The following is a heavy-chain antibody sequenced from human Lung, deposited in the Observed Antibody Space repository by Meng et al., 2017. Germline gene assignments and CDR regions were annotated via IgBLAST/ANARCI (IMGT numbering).Heavy chain of an antibody. D-gene: IGHD3-10*01. Sequence: GESLKISCAASGFSLSSYAMSWVRRAPGKGLEWLAALSGGGFTTYYADSVKGRFTISRHNSKNTLYLQVNSLRAEDKALYYCAKYSYGLGDYFDNWGQRALVTVSS. J-gene: IGHJ4*02. V-gene: IGHV3-23*01. CDR3: AKYSYGLGDYFDN. CDR1: GFSLSSYA. CDR2: LSGGGFTT.